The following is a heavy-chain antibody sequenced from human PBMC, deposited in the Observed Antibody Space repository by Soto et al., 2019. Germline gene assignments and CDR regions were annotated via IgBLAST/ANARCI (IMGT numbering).Heavy chain of an antibody. CDR2: ISGSGGST. Sequence: GGSLRLSCAASGFTFSSYAMSWVRQAPGKGLEWVSAISGSGGSTYYADSVKGRFTISRDNSKNTLYLQMNSLRAEDTAVYYCAKAADIVVVVAAPRLDDFDIWGQGTMVTVSS. CDR3: AKAADIVVVVAAPRLDDFDI. D-gene: IGHD2-15*01. V-gene: IGHV3-23*01. J-gene: IGHJ3*02. CDR1: GFTFSSYA.